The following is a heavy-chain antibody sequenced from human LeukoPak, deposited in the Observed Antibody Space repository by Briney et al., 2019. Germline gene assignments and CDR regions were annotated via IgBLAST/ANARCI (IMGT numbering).Heavy chain of an antibody. D-gene: IGHD6-19*01. CDR3: ARRSGVAVAGAFDY. CDR2: IKQDGSEK. CDR1: GFTFSRYW. Sequence: GGSLRLSCAASGFTFSRYWMSWVRQAPGKGLEWVANIKQDGSEKYYVDSVKGRFTISRDNAKNSLYLQMNSLRAEDTAVYYCARRSGVAVAGAFDYWGQGTLVTVSS. V-gene: IGHV3-7*03. J-gene: IGHJ4*02.